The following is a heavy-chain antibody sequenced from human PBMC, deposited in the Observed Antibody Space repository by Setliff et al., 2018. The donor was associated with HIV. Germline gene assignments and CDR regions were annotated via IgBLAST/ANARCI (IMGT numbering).Heavy chain of an antibody. J-gene: IGHJ6*03. CDR3: AGDVGVSYYYYYYMDV. CDR2: IYYSGST. Sequence: SETLSPTCTVSGGSISSSSYYWGWIRQPPGKGLEWIGSIYYSGSTYYNPSLKSRVTISVDTSKNQFSLKLSSVTAADTAVYYCAGDVGVSYYYYYYMDVWGKGTTVTVSS. CDR1: GGSISSSSYY. V-gene: IGHV4-39*02. D-gene: IGHD2-8*02.